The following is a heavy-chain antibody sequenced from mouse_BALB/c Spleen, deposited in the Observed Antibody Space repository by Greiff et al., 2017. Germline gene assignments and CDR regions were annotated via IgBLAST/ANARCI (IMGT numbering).Heavy chain of an antibody. CDR3: TRRNYAY. CDR2: IDPETGGT. J-gene: IGHJ3*01. V-gene: IGHV1-15*01. CDR1: GYTFTDYE. Sequence: VKLMESGAELVRPGASVTLSCKASGYTFTDYEMHWVKQTPVHGLEWIGAIDPETGGTAYNQKFKGKATLTADKSSSTAYMELRSLTSEDSAVYYCTRRNYAYWGQGTLVTVSA. D-gene: IGHD2-1*01.